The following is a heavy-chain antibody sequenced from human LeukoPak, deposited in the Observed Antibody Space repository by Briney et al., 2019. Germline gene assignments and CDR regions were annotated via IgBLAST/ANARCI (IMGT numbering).Heavy chain of an antibody. CDR3: ARRRSSSSSRSWFDP. Sequence: GGSLRLSCAASGFIFSSYPMSWVRQAPGKGLEWVSVISGSGGNRYYADSVKGRFTISRDNSKNTLYLQMNSLRAEDTAVYYCARRRSSSSSRSWFDPWGQGTLVTVSS. CDR2: ISGSGGNR. D-gene: IGHD6-6*01. V-gene: IGHV3-23*01. CDR1: GFIFSSYP. J-gene: IGHJ5*02.